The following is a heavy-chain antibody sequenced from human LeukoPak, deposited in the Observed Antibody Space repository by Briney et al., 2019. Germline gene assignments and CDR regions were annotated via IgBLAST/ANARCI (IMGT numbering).Heavy chain of an antibody. CDR1: GFTFSSYS. D-gene: IGHD3-10*01. CDR3: ARVLEWFGELDFDY. J-gene: IGHJ4*02. Sequence: GGSLRLSCAASGFTFSSYSMNWVPQAPGEGLEWGSYISSSSSTIYYADSVKGRFTISRDNAKNSLYLQMKSLRAEDTAVYYCARVLEWFGELDFDYWGQGTLVAVSS. CDR2: ISSSSSTI. V-gene: IGHV3-48*01.